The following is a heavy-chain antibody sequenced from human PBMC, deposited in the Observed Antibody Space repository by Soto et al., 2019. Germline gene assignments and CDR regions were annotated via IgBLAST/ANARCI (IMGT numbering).Heavy chain of an antibody. CDR2: ISGYNGDA. CDR1: GYTFTRYG. J-gene: IGHJ6*02. V-gene: IGHV1-18*01. Sequence: QGQLVQSGAEVKMPGASVKVSCKASGYTFTRYGISWVRQAPGQGLEWMGWISGYNGDANYAQRFQGRVSMTIDTSTTTAYMELRTLTPDDTAVYYCAKNGQPPYYYDGLDVWGQGTTITVSS. CDR3: AKNGQPPYYYDGLDV. D-gene: IGHD2-8*01.